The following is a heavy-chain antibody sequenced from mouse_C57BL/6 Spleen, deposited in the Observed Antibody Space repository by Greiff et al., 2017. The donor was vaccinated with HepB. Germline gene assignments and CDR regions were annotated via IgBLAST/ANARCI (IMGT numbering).Heavy chain of an antibody. V-gene: IGHV1-61*01. CDR1: GYTFTSYW. J-gene: IGHJ2*01. Sequence: QVQLQQPGAELVRPGSSVKLSCKASGYTFTSYWMDWVKQRPGQGLEWIGNIYPSDSETHYNQKFKDKATLTVDKSSSTAYMQLSSLTSEDSAVYYCARSFPITTVPFDYWGQGTTLAVSS. CDR3: ARSFPITTVPFDY. CDR2: IYPSDSET. D-gene: IGHD1-1*01.